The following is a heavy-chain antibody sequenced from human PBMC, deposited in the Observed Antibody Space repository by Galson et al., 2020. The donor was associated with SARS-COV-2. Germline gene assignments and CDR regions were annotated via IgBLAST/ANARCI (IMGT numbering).Heavy chain of an antibody. CDR3: ARESGDFWTRFDP. Sequence: GRSLRLSCAASGFTFSSYSMNWVRQAPGKGLEWVSYISSSSSTIYYADSVKGRFTISRDNAKNSLYLQINSLRAEDTAVYYCARESGDFWTRFDPWGQGTLVTVSS. CDR2: ISSSSSTI. J-gene: IGHJ5*02. CDR1: GFTFSSYS. V-gene: IGHV3-48*04. D-gene: IGHD3-3*01.